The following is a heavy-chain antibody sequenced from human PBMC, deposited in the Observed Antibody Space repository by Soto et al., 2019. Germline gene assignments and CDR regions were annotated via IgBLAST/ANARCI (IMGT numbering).Heavy chain of an antibody. CDR1: GGSISSGDYY. J-gene: IGHJ4*02. Sequence: SETLSLTCTVSGGSISSGDYYWSWIRQPPGKGLEWIGYIYYSGSTYYNPSLKSRVTISVDTSKNQFSLKLSSVTAADTAVYYCARESITMVRGVIGYWGQGTLVTVSS. V-gene: IGHV4-30-4*01. CDR3: ARESITMVRGVIGY. CDR2: IYYSGST. D-gene: IGHD3-10*01.